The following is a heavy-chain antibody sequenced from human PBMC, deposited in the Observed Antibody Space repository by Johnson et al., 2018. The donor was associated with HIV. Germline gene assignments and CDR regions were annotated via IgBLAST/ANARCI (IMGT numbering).Heavy chain of an antibody. CDR2: IRSKSYGGTT. CDR3: TRWGKKGAFHI. V-gene: IGHV3-49*04. D-gene: IGHD3-16*01. J-gene: IGHJ3*02. CDR1: GFTFGDYA. Sequence: VQLVESGGGLVQPGRSLRLSCTASGFTFGDYAMSWVRQAPGKGLEWVGFIRSKSYGGTTEYAASVKGRFTISRDDSKSIAYLQMNSLKTEDTAVYYCTRWGKKGAFHIWGQGTMVTVSS.